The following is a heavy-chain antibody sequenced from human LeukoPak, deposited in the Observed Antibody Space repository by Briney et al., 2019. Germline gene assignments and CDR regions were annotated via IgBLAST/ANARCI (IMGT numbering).Heavy chain of an antibody. Sequence: PGRSLRLSCAASGFTFSSYAMHWVRQAPGKGLEWVAVISYDGSNKYYADSVKGRFTISRDNSKNTLYLQMNSVRAEDTAVYYCARLQHTPTKKVTTKHEDAFDIWGQGTMVTVSS. CDR1: GFTFSSYA. CDR3: ARLQHTPTKKVTTKHEDAFDI. CDR2: ISYDGSNK. J-gene: IGHJ3*02. V-gene: IGHV3-30*04. D-gene: IGHD4-17*01.